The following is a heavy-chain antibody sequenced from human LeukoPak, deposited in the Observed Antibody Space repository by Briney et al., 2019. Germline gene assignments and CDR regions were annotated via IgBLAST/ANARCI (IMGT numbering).Heavy chain of an antibody. V-gene: IGHV3-15*01. CDR1: GFILSNTW. Sequence: GGSLRLSCEASGFILSNTWMSWVRQAPGKGLEWVGRIKGTTAYAAPVKGRFTISRDDSKNTLYLQMNSLKTEDTAVYYCIAPVTWGHGSLVTVSS. CDR3: IAPVT. D-gene: IGHD4-17*01. J-gene: IGHJ4*01. CDR2: IKGTT.